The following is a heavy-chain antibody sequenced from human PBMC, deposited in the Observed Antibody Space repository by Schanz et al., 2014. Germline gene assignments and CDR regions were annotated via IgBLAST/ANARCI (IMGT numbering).Heavy chain of an antibody. CDR1: GFTFNSYA. V-gene: IGHV3-30*02. CDR2: IRYDGSKI. D-gene: IGHD3-16*01. CDR3: ARDLAFGGVYDRHSDS. Sequence: VQLLESGGDLVQPGWSLRLSCAASGFTFNSYAMSWVRQAPGKGMEWVAFIRYDGSKIYYADSVKGRFTISRDNPKNTLSLQMNSLRVEDTAVYYCARDLAFGGVYDRHSDSWGQGALVTVSS. J-gene: IGHJ4*02.